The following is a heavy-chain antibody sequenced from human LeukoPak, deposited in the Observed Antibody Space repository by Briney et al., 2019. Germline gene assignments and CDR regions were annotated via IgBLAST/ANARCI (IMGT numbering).Heavy chain of an antibody. CDR1: GFTFSSYD. V-gene: IGHV3-48*03. J-gene: IGHJ6*04. Sequence: QSGGSLRLSCGASGFTFSSYDMNWVRQAPGKGLEWVSYISSSGSAIYYADSVKGRFTISRDNAKNSLYLQMNSLRAEDTAVYYCAELGITMIGGVWGKGTTVTISS. CDR2: ISSSGSAI. CDR3: AELGITMIGGV. D-gene: IGHD3-10*02.